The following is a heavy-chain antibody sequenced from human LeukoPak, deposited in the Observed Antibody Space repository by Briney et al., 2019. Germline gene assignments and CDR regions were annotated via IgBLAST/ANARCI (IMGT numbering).Heavy chain of an antibody. Sequence: PSETLSLTCTVSGGSMISSSYYWGWIRQPPGKGVGWIGRIYYSGGTYYNPSLKSRVTISVDTSKNQFSLKLSSVTAADTAVYYCARVAGDYSWYFAYWGQGTLVTVSS. V-gene: IGHV4-39*07. CDR2: IYYSGGT. CDR3: ARVAGDYSWYFAY. CDR1: GGSMISSSYY. J-gene: IGHJ4*02. D-gene: IGHD4-17*01.